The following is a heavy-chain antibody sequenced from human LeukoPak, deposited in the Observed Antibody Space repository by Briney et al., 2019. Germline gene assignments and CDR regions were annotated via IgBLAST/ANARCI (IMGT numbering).Heavy chain of an antibody. J-gene: IGHJ4*02. CDR3: ARASSGYSFDN. CDR2: ISNSGST. V-gene: IGHV4-59*01. D-gene: IGHD3-22*01. CDR1: GGSISSYY. Sequence: SETLSLTCTVSGGSISSYYWSWIRQPPGKGLEWIGYISNSGSTNNNPSLKSRLTTSIDTSKNQFSLRLNSVTAADTAVYYCARASSGYSFDNWGQGKLVTVSS.